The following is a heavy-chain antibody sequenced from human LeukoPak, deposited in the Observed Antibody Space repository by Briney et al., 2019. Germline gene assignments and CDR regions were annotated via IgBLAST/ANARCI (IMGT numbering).Heavy chain of an antibody. D-gene: IGHD1-1*01. J-gene: IGHJ4*02. V-gene: IGHV4-30-4*01. CDR2: IYYTGST. CDR3: ARHKEESGAYRPNDY. Sequence: PSQTLSLTCTVSGDSISSGDYFWSWIRQPPGRGLEWLGYIYYTGSTYYNPSLKSRVTISVDTSKNQFSLRLSSVTAADTAVYYCARHKEESGAYRPNDYWGQGTLVTVSS. CDR1: GDSISSGDYF.